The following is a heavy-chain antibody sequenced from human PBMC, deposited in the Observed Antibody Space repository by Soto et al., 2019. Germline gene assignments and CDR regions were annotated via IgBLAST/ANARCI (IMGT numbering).Heavy chain of an antibody. V-gene: IGHV5-51*01. CDR2: IYPGDSDT. Sequence: PGESLKISCKGSGYSFTSYWIGWVRQMPGKGLEWMGIIYPGDSDTRYSPSFQGQVTISADKSISTAYLQWSSLKASDTAMYYCARDYYSNYDYYGMDVWGQGTTVTVSS. D-gene: IGHD4-4*01. CDR1: GYSFTSYW. CDR3: ARDYYSNYDYYGMDV. J-gene: IGHJ6*02.